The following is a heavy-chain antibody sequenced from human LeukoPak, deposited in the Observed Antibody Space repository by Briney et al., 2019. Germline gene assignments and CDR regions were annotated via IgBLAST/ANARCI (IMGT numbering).Heavy chain of an antibody. Sequence: ASVKVSCKASGYTFTTYGISWVRQAPGQGLEWVGWISAYNGNKNYAQKVQDRVTLTTDTSTSTAYMELSSLRSEDTAVYYCASHGNTSVAAGSDYYYMDVWGKGTTVTISS. V-gene: IGHV1-18*01. CDR1: GYTFTTYG. J-gene: IGHJ6*03. CDR2: ISAYNGNK. CDR3: ASHGNTSVAAGSDYYYMDV. D-gene: IGHD6-13*01.